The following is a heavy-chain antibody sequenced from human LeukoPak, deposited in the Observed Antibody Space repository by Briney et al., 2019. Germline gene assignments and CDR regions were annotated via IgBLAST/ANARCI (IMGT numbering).Heavy chain of an antibody. D-gene: IGHD6-6*01. J-gene: IGHJ6*03. CDR1: GGTFSSYA. V-gene: IGHV1-69*05. CDR2: IIPIFGTA. CDR3: ARGSTSSSLGYYYYYYYMDV. Sequence: SVKVSCKASGGTFSSYAISWVRHAPGQGLEWMGGIIPIFGTANYAQKFQGRVTITTGESTSTAYTELSSLRSEDTAVYYCARGSTSSSLGYYYYYYYMDVWGKGTTVTVSS.